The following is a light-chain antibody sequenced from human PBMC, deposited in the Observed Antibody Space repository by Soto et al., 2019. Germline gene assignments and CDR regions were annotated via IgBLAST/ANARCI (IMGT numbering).Light chain of an antibody. CDR3: SSYTTISTLV. CDR2: YVT. CDR1: SSDVGGYDY. V-gene: IGLV2-14*01. J-gene: IGLJ2*01. Sequence: QSVLTQPASVSGSPGQSITISCTGTSSDVGGYDYVSWYQQHPGKAPKLMIFYVTSRPSGVSNRFSGSKSGNTASLTISRLQAEDEADYYCSSYTTISTLVFAGGTKLTVL.